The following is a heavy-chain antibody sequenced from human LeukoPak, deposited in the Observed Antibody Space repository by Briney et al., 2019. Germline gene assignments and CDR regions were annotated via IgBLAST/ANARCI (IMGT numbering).Heavy chain of an antibody. J-gene: IGHJ4*02. CDR1: GFTFSSYS. CDR2: ISSSSSTI. V-gene: IGHV3-48*01. CDR3: VRDDDRPDNGLDY. D-gene: IGHD3-22*01. Sequence: GGSLRLSCAASGFTFSSYSMNWVRQAPGKGLEWVSYISSSSSTIYYADSVKGRFTISRDNSKNTLYLQMNSLRAEDTAVYYCVRDDDRPDNGLDYWGQGTLVTVSS.